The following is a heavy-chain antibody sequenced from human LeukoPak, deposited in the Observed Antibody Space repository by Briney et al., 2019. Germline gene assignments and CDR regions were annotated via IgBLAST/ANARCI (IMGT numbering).Heavy chain of an antibody. CDR3: ARRAAVAGSDY. V-gene: IGHV7-4-1*02. CDR2: INTNTGNP. Sequence: ASVKVSCKASRYTFTSYDINWVRQATGQGLEWMGWINTNTGNPTYAQGFTGRFVFSLDTSVSTAYLQISSLKAEDTAVYYCARRAAVAGSDYWGQGTLVTVSS. D-gene: IGHD6-19*01. CDR1: RYTFTSYD. J-gene: IGHJ4*02.